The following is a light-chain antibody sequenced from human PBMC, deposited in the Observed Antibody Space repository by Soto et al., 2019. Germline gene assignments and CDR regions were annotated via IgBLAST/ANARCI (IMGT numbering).Light chain of an antibody. V-gene: IGLV1-44*01. Sequence: QSVLTQPPSASGTPGQRVTIPCSGSSSNIGSHTVNWYQQLPGTAPKLLVYSSNQRPSGVPDRFSGSKSGTSASLAISGLQSEDEVDYYCAAWDGSLNGVVFGGGTQLTVL. J-gene: IGLJ2*01. CDR1: SSNIGSHT. CDR3: AAWDGSLNGVV. CDR2: SSN.